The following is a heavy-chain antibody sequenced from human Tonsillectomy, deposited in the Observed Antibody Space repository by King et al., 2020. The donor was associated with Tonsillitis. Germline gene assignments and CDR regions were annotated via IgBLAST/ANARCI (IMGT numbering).Heavy chain of an antibody. CDR2: LSYSGRP. J-gene: IGHJ4*02. CDR1: GDSISRGGYS. Sequence: VQLQESGPGLVKPSQTLSLTCAVSGDSISRGGYSWSWIRQPPGKGLEWIGYLSYSGRPNYYPSLKSRVAIKLDTSKNHFSLRLTSLTAADTAVYYCARGTYYFGSAHLYYWGQGTLVTVSS. D-gene: IGHD3-10*01. CDR3: ARGTYYFGSAHLYY. V-gene: IGHV4-30-4*07.